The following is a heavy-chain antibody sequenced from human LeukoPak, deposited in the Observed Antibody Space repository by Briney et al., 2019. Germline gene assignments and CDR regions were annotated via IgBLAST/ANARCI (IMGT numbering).Heavy chain of an antibody. CDR1: GGSISSYY. J-gene: IGHJ5*02. CDR3: ARSAYGGDYGVNWFDP. CDR2: IYTSGST. D-gene: IGHD4-17*01. Sequence: TETLSLTCTVSGGSISSYYWSWIRQPAGKGLEWIGRIYTSGSTNYNPSLKSRVTMSVDTSKNQFSLKLSSVTAADTAVYYCARSAYGGDYGVNWFDPWGQGTLVTVSS. V-gene: IGHV4-4*07.